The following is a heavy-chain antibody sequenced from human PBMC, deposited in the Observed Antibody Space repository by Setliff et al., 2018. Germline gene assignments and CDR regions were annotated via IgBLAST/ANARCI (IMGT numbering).Heavy chain of an antibody. CDR3: TTDSMFYFDSSGHHVLDY. CDR2: IKSKTDGGTI. D-gene: IGHD3-22*01. CDR1: GFTFSKAW. V-gene: IGHV3-15*01. J-gene: IGHJ4*02. Sequence: GGSLRLSCAASGFTFSKAWMSWVRQAPGKGLEWVGRIKSKTDGGTIDYAAPVKGRLTISRDDSKNTLYLQVNSLRSEDTAVYYCTTDSMFYFDSSGHHVLDYWGQGALVTVSS.